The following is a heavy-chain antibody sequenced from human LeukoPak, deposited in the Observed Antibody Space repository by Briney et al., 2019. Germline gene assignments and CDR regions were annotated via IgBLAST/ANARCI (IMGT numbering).Heavy chain of an antibody. CDR3: AKGFGSSWYLDAFDI. J-gene: IGHJ3*02. D-gene: IGHD6-13*01. Sequence: PGGSLRLSCAASGFTFSSYGMHWVRQAPGKGLEWVAVISYDGSNKYYADSVKGRFTISRDNSKNTLYLQMNSLRAEDTAVYYYAKGFGSSWYLDAFDIWGQGTMVTVSS. CDR1: GFTFSSYG. CDR2: ISYDGSNK. V-gene: IGHV3-30*18.